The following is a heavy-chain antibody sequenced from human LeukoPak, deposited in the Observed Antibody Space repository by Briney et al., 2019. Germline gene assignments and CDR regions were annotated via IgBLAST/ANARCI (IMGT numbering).Heavy chain of an antibody. J-gene: IGHJ4*02. CDR2: ISAYNGNT. V-gene: IGHV1-18*01. CDR1: GYTFTSYG. CDR3: ARDRKLGYCSGGSCYTTGPNDY. D-gene: IGHD2-15*01. Sequence: GASVKVSCKASGYTFTSYGISWVRQAPGQGLEWMGWISAYNGNTNYAQKLQGRVTMTTDTSTSTAHMELRSLRSDDTAVYYCARDRKLGYCSGGSCYTTGPNDYWGQGTLVTVSS.